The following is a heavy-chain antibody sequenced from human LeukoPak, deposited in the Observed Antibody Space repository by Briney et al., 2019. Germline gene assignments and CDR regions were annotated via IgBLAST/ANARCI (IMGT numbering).Heavy chain of an antibody. Sequence: SETLSLTCTVSGGSISSSSYYWGWIRQPPGKGLEWSGSFYWSGSTYYNPSLKSRVTIYVDKSKNQFSLKVRSVTAADTAVYYCAREDLERRGGADYWGQGTLVTVSS. CDR3: AREDLERRGGADY. CDR1: GGSISSSSYY. V-gene: IGHV4-39*02. CDR2: FYWSGST. D-gene: IGHD1-1*01. J-gene: IGHJ4*02.